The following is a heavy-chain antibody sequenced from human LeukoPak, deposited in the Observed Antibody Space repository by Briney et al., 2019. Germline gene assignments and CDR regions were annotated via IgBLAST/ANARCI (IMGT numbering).Heavy chain of an antibody. CDR1: GYSFTSYW. Sequence: GESLKISCKGSGYSFTSYWIGWVRQMPGKGLEWMGIIYPGDSDTRYSRSFQGQVTISADKSISTAYLQWSSMKASDTAMYYCAIYIGDCSSTSCDGLWFDPWGQGTLVTVSS. D-gene: IGHD2-2*01. CDR3: AIYIGDCSSTSCDGLWFDP. V-gene: IGHV5-51*01. J-gene: IGHJ5*02. CDR2: IYPGDSDT.